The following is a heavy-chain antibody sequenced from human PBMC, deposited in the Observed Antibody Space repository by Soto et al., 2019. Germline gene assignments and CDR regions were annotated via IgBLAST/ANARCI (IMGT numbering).Heavy chain of an antibody. CDR2: IYWNDDK. V-gene: IGHV2-5*01. CDR3: ARHTSPVVVITEFDS. Sequence: SGPTLVNPTQTLTLTCTFSGFSLSTSGVGVGWIRQPPGKALEWLALIYWNDDKRYSPSLKSRLSITKDTSKNQVVLTMTNMDPVDTATYYCARHTSPVVVITEFDSWGQGTLVTVSS. J-gene: IGHJ4*02. CDR1: GFSLSTSGVG. D-gene: IGHD3-22*01.